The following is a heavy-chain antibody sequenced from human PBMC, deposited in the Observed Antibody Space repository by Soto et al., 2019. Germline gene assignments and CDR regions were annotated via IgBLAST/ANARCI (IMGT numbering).Heavy chain of an antibody. CDR3: ARDYYDSSGYYPYGMDV. CDR2: ISSSGSTI. V-gene: IGHV3-48*03. CDR1: GFTFSSYE. D-gene: IGHD3-22*01. J-gene: IGHJ6*02. Sequence: SLRLSCAASGFTFSSYEMNWVRQAPGKGLEWVSYISSSGSTIYYADSVKGRFTISRDNAKNSLYLQMNSLRAEDTAVYYCARDYYDSSGYYPYGMDVWGQGTTVTVSS.